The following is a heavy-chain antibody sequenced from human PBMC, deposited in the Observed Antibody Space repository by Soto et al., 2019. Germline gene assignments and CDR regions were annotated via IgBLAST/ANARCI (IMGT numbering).Heavy chain of an antibody. CDR2: IYYSGST. CDR1: GGSISSSSYY. V-gene: IGHV4-39*02. Sequence: QLQLQESGPGLVKPSETLSLTCTVSGGSISSSSYYWGWIRQPPGKGLEWIGSIYYSGSTYYNPSLKSRVTISVDTSKNQFSLKLSSVTAADTAVYYCAGDGGFVDSSSWAWFDPWGQGTLVTVSS. D-gene: IGHD6-13*01. CDR3: AGDGGFVDSSSWAWFDP. J-gene: IGHJ5*02.